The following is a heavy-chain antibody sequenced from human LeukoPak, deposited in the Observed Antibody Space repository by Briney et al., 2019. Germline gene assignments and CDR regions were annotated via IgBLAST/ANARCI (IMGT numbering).Heavy chain of an antibody. CDR2: IDNGGNYI. CDR1: GFTFSTYV. D-gene: IGHD1-26*01. Sequence: GGSLRLSCAASGFTFSTYVMKWVRQAPGKGLAWVSSIDNGGNYIYYADSVKGRFTISRVNAKNSLYLQMNSLRAEDTAVYYCARETSGNYYFDSWGQGTLVTVSS. J-gene: IGHJ4*02. V-gene: IGHV3-21*01. CDR3: ARETSGNYYFDS.